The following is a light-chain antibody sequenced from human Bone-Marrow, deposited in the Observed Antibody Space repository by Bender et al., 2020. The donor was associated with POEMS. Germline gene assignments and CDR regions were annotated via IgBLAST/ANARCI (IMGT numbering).Light chain of an antibody. CDR2: ENN. CDR1: NLGRRS. Sequence: VLTQPPSMSVAPGQTATITCGGENLGRRSVQWNQQKPGQAPILVVHENNGRPSGLPERFSGSSSGNTATLTISRVEVGDEADYYCQVWDNRRDQAVFGGGTKLTVL. V-gene: IGLV3-21*02. J-gene: IGLJ3*02. CDR3: QVWDNRRDQAV.